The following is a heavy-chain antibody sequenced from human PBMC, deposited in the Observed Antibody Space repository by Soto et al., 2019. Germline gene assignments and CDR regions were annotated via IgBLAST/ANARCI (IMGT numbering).Heavy chain of an antibody. CDR2: SNHSGST. CDR1: GGSFSGYY. Sequence: QVQLQQWGAGLLKPSETLSLTCAVYGGSFSGYYWSWIRQPPGKGREWTGGSNHSGSTNYNPSLKRRVVTSVDTSQHPSSLQLGSVRAADTDVYSCARGRFELITVRMEGRYSSMDVWGKGTTVTVSS. D-gene: IGHD3-16*01. J-gene: IGHJ6*03. V-gene: IGHV4-34*01. CDR3: ARGRFELITVRMEGRYSSMDV.